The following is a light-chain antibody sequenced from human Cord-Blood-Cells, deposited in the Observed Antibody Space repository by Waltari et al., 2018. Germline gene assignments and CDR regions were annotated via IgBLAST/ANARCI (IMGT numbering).Light chain of an antibody. Sequence: QSALTQPASVSGSPGQSITISCTGTSSDVGSYNLVSWYQQHPGKAPKLMIYEGSKRPSGLANHFSGSKSGNTASLTISGLQAEDEADYYCCSYAGSSTWVFGGGTKLTVL. CDR1: SSDVGSYNL. CDR2: EGS. CDR3: CSYAGSSTWV. V-gene: IGLV2-23*01. J-gene: IGLJ3*02.